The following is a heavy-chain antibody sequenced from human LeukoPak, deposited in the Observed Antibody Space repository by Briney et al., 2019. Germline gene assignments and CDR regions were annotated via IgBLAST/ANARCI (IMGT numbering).Heavy chain of an antibody. CDR1: GYTFTGYY. V-gene: IGHV1-2*02. Sequence: ASVKVSCKASGYTFTGYYMHWVRQAPGQGLEWMGWINPNSGGTNYAQKFQGRVTMTRDTSISTAYLQWSSLKASDTAMYYCARLRITIFGVASGYFDYWGQGTLVTVSS. CDR2: INPNSGGT. CDR3: ARLRITIFGVASGYFDY. J-gene: IGHJ4*02. D-gene: IGHD3-3*01.